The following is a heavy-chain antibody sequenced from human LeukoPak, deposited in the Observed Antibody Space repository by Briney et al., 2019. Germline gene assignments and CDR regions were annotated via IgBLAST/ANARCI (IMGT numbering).Heavy chain of an antibody. J-gene: IGHJ5*02. V-gene: IGHV1-46*01. Sequence: ASVKVSCKASGYTFTSYYMHWVRQAPGQGLEWMGIINPSGGSTSYAQKFQGRVTMTEDTSTDTAYMELSSLRSEDTAVYYCATYCSSTSSTESENWFDPWGQGTLVTVSS. CDR2: INPSGGST. CDR3: ATYCSSTSSTESENWFDP. D-gene: IGHD2-2*01. CDR1: GYTFTSYY.